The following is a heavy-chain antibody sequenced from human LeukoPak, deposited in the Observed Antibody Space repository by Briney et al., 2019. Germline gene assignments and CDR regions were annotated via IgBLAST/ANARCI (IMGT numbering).Heavy chain of an antibody. D-gene: IGHD3-22*01. J-gene: IGHJ4*02. V-gene: IGHV1-18*01. Sequence: GASVKVSCKASGYTFSKYAISWVRQAPGQGLEWMVWINSYNSHTNYAQKLQGRVTMTTDTSTSTAYMELRSLRSDDTAVYYCARGGTYYYDSSGYLPDYWGQGTLVTVSS. CDR2: INSYNSHT. CDR3: ARGGTYYYDSSGYLPDY. CDR1: GYTFSKYA.